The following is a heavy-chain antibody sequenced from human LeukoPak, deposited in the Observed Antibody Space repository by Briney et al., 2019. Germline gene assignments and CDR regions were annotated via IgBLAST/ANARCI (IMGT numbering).Heavy chain of an antibody. V-gene: IGHV4-38-2*02. CDR2: IFHSGST. Sequence: SETLSLTCTVSGGSISSYYWGWIRQPPGKGLEWIGSIFHSGSTYYNPSLKSRVTISVDTSKNHFSLRLNSVTAADTAVYYCARLTPSYSSSNPWFDPWGQGTLVTVSS. CDR1: GGSISSYY. CDR3: ARLTPSYSSSNPWFDP. J-gene: IGHJ5*02. D-gene: IGHD6-6*01.